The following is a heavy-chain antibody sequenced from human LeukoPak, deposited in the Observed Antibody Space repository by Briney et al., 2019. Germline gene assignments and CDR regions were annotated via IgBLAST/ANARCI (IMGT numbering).Heavy chain of an antibody. CDR3: AKDMGCSSTSCPFDY. CDR2: ISWDGGST. V-gene: IGHV3-43*01. CDR1: GFTFDDYT. D-gene: IGHD2-2*01. J-gene: IGHJ4*02. Sequence: GGSLRLSCAASGFTFDDYTMHWVRQAPGKGLEWVPLISWDGGSTYYADSVKGRFTISRDNSKNSLYLQMNSLRTEDTALYYCAKDMGCSSTSCPFDYWGQGTLVTVSS.